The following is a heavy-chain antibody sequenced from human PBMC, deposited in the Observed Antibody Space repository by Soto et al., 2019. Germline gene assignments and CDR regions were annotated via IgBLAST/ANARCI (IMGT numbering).Heavy chain of an antibody. Sequence: QVQLQESGPGLVRPSETLSLTCTVSGGSISGFYWNWLRQSAAKSLEWIGRIYTNGGTNYNPSLESRITMSVDTSRNQFSLRCSSVTAADTAVYFCAREDDVLTGFPGWGQGSPVTVSS. D-gene: IGHD3-16*01. J-gene: IGHJ1*01. CDR2: IYTNGGT. V-gene: IGHV4-4*07. CDR1: GGSISGFY. CDR3: AREDDVLTGFPG.